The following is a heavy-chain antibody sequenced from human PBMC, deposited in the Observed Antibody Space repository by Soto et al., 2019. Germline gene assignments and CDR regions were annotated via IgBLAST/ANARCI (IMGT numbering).Heavy chain of an antibody. CDR3: ARDRVELPPRYYYYAMDV. V-gene: IGHV4-31*03. J-gene: IGHJ6*02. CDR2: IYYSGST. CDR1: GGSISSGGYY. Sequence: SETLSLTCTVSGGSISSGGYYWSWIRQHPGKGLEWIGYIYYSGSTYYNPSLKSRVTISVDTSKNQFSLKLSSVTAADTAVYYCARDRVELPPRYYYYAMDVWGQGTTVTVSS. D-gene: IGHD1-7*01.